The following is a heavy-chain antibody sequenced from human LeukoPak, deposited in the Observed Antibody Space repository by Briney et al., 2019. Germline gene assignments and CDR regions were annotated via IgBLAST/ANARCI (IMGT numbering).Heavy chain of an antibody. V-gene: IGHV4-38-2*02. J-gene: IGHJ4*02. D-gene: IGHD6-19*01. CDR1: GYSISSGYY. Sequence: LETLSLTCTVSGYSISSGYYWGWIRQPPGKGLEWIGSIYHSGSTYYNPSLKSRVTISVDTSKNQFSLKLSSVTAADTAVYYCASIAVSRVDYWGQGTLVTVSS. CDR3: ASIAVSRVDY. CDR2: IYHSGST.